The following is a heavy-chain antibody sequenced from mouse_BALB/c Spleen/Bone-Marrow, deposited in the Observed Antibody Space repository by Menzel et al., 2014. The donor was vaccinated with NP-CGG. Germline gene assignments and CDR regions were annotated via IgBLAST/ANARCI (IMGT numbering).Heavy chain of an antibody. CDR1: GYSFTGYT. CDR3: ARSGCYGSSYKAWFTY. V-gene: IGHV1-18*01. Sequence: EVQLQQSGPELVKPGTSMKISCKASGYSFTGYTMNWVKQSHGKNLEWIGIIYPYNGGTTYNQKFKGKATFTIDKSSSTAYMELLSLTSEDSAVYYCARSGCYGSSYKAWFTYWGQGTLVTVSA. CDR2: IYPYNGGT. D-gene: IGHD1-1*01. J-gene: IGHJ3*01.